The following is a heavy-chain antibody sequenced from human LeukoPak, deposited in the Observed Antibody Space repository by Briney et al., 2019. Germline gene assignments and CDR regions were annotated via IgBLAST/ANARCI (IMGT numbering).Heavy chain of an antibody. J-gene: IGHJ5*02. CDR2: IKQDGSEK. V-gene: IGHV3-7*01. Sequence: GVSLRLSCAASEFTFSTYWMSWVRQAPGKGREWVANIKQDGSEKYHVGSVRGRFTISRDNAKNSLYLQMNSLGAEDTAVYYCARDGVYSTSSADLWGQGTLVTVSS. CDR1: EFTFSTYW. D-gene: IGHD6-6*01. CDR3: ARDGVYSTSSADL.